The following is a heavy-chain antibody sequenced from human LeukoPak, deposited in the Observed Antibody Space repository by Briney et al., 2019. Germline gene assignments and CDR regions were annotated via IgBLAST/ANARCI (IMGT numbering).Heavy chain of an antibody. CDR3: GREIQAPGKTLEY. Sequence: TGGSLRLSCAASGFTFSSYWMHWVRQAPGKGLVWVSRINSDGSSTTYADSVKGRFTISRDNAKNTLYLQMNSLRGEDTAVYYCGREIQAPGKTLEYWGQGTLVTVSS. CDR1: GFTFSSYW. J-gene: IGHJ4*02. V-gene: IGHV3-74*01. CDR2: INSDGSST.